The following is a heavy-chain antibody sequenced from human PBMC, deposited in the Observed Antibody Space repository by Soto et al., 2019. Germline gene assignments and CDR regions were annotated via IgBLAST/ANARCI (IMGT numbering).Heavy chain of an antibody. J-gene: IGHJ5*01. Sequence: QLQLQESGPGLVKPSETLSLTCTVSGGSISNPIYYCAWIRQPPGKGLEWIGIIFYNGNSYYNPSLKSRVTLSVATSKKQFYLKMSSVTVAETAVYYCAGRTSLTSVEIFSGGLSGYNWVDPWGRGTLVTVSS. CDR2: IFYNGNS. CDR3: AGRTSLTSVEIFSGGLSGYNWVDP. V-gene: IGHV4-39*01. D-gene: IGHD3-3*01. CDR1: GGSISNPIYY.